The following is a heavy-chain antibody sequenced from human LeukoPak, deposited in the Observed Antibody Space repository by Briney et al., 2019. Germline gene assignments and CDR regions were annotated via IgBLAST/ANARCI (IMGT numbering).Heavy chain of an antibody. V-gene: IGHV3-30-3*01. CDR2: ISYDGSNK. Sequence: GGSLRLSCAASGFTFSSYAMHWVRQAPGKGLEWVAVISYDGSNKYYADSVKGRFTISRDNSKNTLYLQMNSLRAEDTAVYYCAREGLDDADAFDIWGQGTMVTVSS. CDR1: GFTFSSYA. D-gene: IGHD1-1*01. CDR3: AREGLDDADAFDI. J-gene: IGHJ3*02.